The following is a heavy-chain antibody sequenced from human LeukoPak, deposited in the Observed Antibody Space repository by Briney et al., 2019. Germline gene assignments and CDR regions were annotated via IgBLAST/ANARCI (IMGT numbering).Heavy chain of an antibody. J-gene: IGHJ4*02. CDR3: ATDYYDSRFDY. D-gene: IGHD3-3*01. CDR1: GFTFSNYA. Sequence: GGSLRLSCAASGFTFSNYAMHWVRQAPGKGLEWVAVISYDGTNKYYADSVKGRFTISRDNSKNTLYLQMNSLRAEDTAVYYCATDYYDSRFDYWGQGTLVTVSS. V-gene: IGHV3-30-3*01. CDR2: ISYDGTNK.